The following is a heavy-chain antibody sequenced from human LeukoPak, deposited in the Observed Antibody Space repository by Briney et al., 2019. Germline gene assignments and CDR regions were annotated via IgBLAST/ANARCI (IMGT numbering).Heavy chain of an antibody. CDR3: ARAQVGYNWFDP. CDR2: ISRRSTYI. Sequence: GGSLRLSCAASGFTVSNYTINWVRQPPGKGLEWVSSISRRSTYIYYADSVKGRFTISKDNAKNSLCLQMDSLRAEDTAVYYCARAQVGYNWFDPWGQGTLVTVSS. V-gene: IGHV3-21*04. D-gene: IGHD1-26*01. CDR1: GFTVSNYT. J-gene: IGHJ5*02.